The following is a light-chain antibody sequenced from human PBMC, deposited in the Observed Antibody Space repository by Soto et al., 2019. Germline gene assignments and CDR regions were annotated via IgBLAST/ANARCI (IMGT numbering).Light chain of an antibody. CDR2: GAS. CDR1: QSFNSIY. J-gene: IGKJ1*01. V-gene: IGKV3-20*01. CDR3: QQYGSSPRT. Sequence: ETVMTQSPATLSVSPGERATLSCRASQSFNSIYLAWYQQKPGQAPRLLIYGASSRATGIPDRFSGSGSGTDFTLTISRLEPEDVAVYYCQQYGSSPRTFGQGTKVDIK.